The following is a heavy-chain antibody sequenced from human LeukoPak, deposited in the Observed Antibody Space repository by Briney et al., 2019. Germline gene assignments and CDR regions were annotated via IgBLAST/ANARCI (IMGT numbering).Heavy chain of an antibody. D-gene: IGHD3-9*01. V-gene: IGHV4-30-2*01. Sequence: SETLSLTCAVSGGSISSGSYSWSWIRQPPGKGLEWIGYIYPRGSTYYNPSLKSRVILSLDKSANQFSLKLSSVTAADTAVYYCARVGQRYYDILTGYYLFDYWGQGTLVTVSS. CDR3: ARVGQRYYDILTGYYLFDY. CDR2: IYPRGST. CDR1: GGSISSGSYS. J-gene: IGHJ4*02.